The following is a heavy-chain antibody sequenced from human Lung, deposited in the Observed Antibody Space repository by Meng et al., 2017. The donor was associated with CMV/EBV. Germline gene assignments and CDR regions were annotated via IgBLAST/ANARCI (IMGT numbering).Heavy chain of an antibody. J-gene: IGHJ5*02. D-gene: IGHD6-13*01. CDR3: AKDQSSWYGTGDDNWFDP. V-gene: IGHV3-23*01. CDR2: ISGSGGST. CDR1: GFTFSSYA. Sequence: GGPLRLXCAASGFTFSSYAMSWVRQAPGKGLEWVSAISGSGGSTYYADSVKGRFTISRDNSKNTLYLQMNSLRAEDTAVYYCAKDQSSWYGTGDDNWFDPWGQGTLVTVSS.